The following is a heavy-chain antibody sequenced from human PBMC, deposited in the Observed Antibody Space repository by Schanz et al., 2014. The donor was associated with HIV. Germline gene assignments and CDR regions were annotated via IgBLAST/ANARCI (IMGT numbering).Heavy chain of an antibody. CDR1: GFTFGDFG. V-gene: IGHV3-49*05. D-gene: IGHD3-10*01. CDR2: IRSKAYGGTT. J-gene: IGHJ6*02. CDR3: TRTINMVWXRMDV. Sequence: EVQLVESGGGLVKPGRSLRLSCTASGFTFGDFGMSWFRQAPGKGLEWVGFIRSKAYGGTTEYAASVKGRFTISRDASKSVAYLQMNSLKTEDTAVYYCTRTINMVWXRMDVWGQGATVTVSS.